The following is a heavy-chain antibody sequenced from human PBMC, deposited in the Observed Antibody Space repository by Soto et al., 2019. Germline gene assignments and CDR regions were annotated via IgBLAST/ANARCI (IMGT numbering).Heavy chain of an antibody. CDR2: IYWDDDK. Sequence: QITLNESGPTVVKPTETLTLTCTFSGFSLTTSGVGVGWVRQSPGKAPEWLAFIYWDDDKRYSTSLKSRLTITKDTSKNQVVLTMANVDPADTATYYCAYRVLRAVFGLVTTTAIYFDFWGQGTPVVVSS. D-gene: IGHD3-3*01. V-gene: IGHV2-5*02. CDR3: AYRVLRAVFGLVTTTAIYFDF. J-gene: IGHJ4*02. CDR1: GFSLTTSGVG.